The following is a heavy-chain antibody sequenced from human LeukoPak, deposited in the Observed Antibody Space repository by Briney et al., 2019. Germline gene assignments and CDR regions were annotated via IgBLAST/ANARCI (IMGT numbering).Heavy chain of an antibody. CDR1: GFTFDDYA. Sequence: GGSLRLSCAASGFTFDDYAMHWVRQAPGKGLEWVSGISWNSGSIGYADSVKGRFTISRDNAKNSLYLQMNSLRAEDTALYYCAKADYYDNALYYCGQGTLVTVSS. D-gene: IGHD3-22*01. J-gene: IGHJ4*02. CDR2: ISWNSGSI. V-gene: IGHV3-9*01. CDR3: AKADYYDNALYY.